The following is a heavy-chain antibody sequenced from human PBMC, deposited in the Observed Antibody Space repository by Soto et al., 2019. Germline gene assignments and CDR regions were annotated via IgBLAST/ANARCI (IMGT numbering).Heavy chain of an antibody. CDR2: IQSGGTT. D-gene: IGHD2-15*01. CDR1: GFTVSSKY. J-gene: IGHJ6*04. V-gene: IGHV3-66*01. CDR3: AGDDVLCDGGRCCGIPLDV. Sequence: GGSLRLSCAASGFTVSSKYMTWVRQAPGKGLEWVSLIQSGGTTYYADSVKGRFTISRDTSENTLHLQMDSLRVEDTAVYYCAGDDVLCDGGRCCGIPLDVWSKGTTVTVSS.